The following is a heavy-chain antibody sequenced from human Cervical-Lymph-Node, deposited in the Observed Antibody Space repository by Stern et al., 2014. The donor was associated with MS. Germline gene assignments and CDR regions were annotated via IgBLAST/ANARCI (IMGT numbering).Heavy chain of an antibody. CDR2: IYYSGST. CDR1: GGSISSGDYY. CDR3: AREGPRTGTLVY. D-gene: IGHD3/OR15-3a*01. Sequence: QVQLQESGPGLVKPSQTLSLTCTVSGGSISSGDYYWCWIRQAPGKGLEWIGYIYYSGSTYYDPSLKSRVTISVDTSKNQFSLKLSSVTAADTAVYYCAREGPRTGTLVYWGQGTLVTVSS. J-gene: IGHJ4*02. V-gene: IGHV4-30-4*01.